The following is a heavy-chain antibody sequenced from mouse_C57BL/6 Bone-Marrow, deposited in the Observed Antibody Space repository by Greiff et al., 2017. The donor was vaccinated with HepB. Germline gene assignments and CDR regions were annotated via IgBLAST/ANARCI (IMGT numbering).Heavy chain of an antibody. Sequence: QVQLQQSGAELVRPGTSVKVSCKASGYAFTNYLIEWVKQRPGQGLEWIGVINPGSGGTNYNEKFKGKATLTADKSSSTAYMQLSSLTSEDCAVYFCARSVADWYFDVWGTGTTVTVSS. D-gene: IGHD1-1*02. CDR2: INPGSGGT. V-gene: IGHV1-54*01. CDR1: GYAFTNYL. J-gene: IGHJ1*03. CDR3: ARSVADWYFDV.